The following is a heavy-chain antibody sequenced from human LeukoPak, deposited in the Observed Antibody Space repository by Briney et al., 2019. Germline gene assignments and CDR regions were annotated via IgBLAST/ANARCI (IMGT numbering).Heavy chain of an antibody. D-gene: IGHD1-1*01. Sequence: PGGSLRLSCAASGFTFSSYWMSWVRQALGKGLEWVANIKQDGSEKYYVDSVKGRFTISRDNAKNSLYLQMNSLRAEDTALYHCARVLRLERPYHYYYMDVWGKGTTVTISS. CDR3: ARVLRLERPYHYYYMDV. J-gene: IGHJ6*03. V-gene: IGHV3-7*03. CDR1: GFTFSSYW. CDR2: IKQDGSEK.